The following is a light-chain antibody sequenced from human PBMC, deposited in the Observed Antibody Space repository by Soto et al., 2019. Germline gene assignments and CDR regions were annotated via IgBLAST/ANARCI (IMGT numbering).Light chain of an antibody. J-gene: IGKJ1*01. Sequence: EIVMTQSPATLSVSTGERATLSCRASQSVSSNLAWYQQNPGQAPRLLIYGASTRATGIRARFNGSGSGTEFTLTISSLQSEDFAVYYGQQYNNWPPWTVGQGTKVEI. CDR2: GAS. V-gene: IGKV3-15*01. CDR1: QSVSSN. CDR3: QQYNNWPPWT.